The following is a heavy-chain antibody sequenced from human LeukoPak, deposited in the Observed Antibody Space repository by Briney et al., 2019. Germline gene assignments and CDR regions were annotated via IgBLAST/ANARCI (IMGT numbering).Heavy chain of an antibody. V-gene: IGHV3-48*02. J-gene: IGHJ4*02. CDR2: ISSSSSTK. CDR3: ARLTTLQAGY. CDR1: GFTFSSSN. D-gene: IGHD4-11*01. Sequence: PGGSLRLSCAASGFTFSSSNMNWVRQAPGKGLEWVSYISSSSSTKYYADSVKGRFTISRDNAKNSLYLQMNSLRDEDTAVCYCARLTTLQAGYWGQGTLVTVSA.